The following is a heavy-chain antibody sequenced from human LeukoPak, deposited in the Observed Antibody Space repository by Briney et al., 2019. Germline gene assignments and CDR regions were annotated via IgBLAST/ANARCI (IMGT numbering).Heavy chain of an antibody. D-gene: IGHD6-19*01. CDR3: AKGHSSGWYFLDY. CDR1: GFTFSSYA. Sequence: GGSLRLSCAASGFTFSSYAMHWVRQAPGKGLEWVAVISYDGSNEYYADSVEGRFTISRDNSKNTLYLQMNSLRAEDTAVYYCAKGHSSGWYFLDYWGQGTLVTVSS. J-gene: IGHJ4*02. CDR2: ISYDGSNE. V-gene: IGHV3-30*04.